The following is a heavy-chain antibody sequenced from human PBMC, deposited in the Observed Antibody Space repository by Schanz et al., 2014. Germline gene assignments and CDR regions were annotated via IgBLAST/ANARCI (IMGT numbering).Heavy chain of an antibody. V-gene: IGHV3-7*01. CDR1: GFTFSRYN. CDR2: IKHDGSEK. J-gene: IGHJ1*01. D-gene: IGHD6-13*01. CDR3: ATGRAASNFGSEYFLY. Sequence: EVQLVESGGGLVKPGGSLRLSCAGTGFTFSRYNMNWVRQAPGKGLEWVANIKHDGSEKYYADSVKGRFTISRDTSKNALYLQMSSLRAEDTAVYYCATGRAASNFGSEYFLYWGQGTLVTVSS.